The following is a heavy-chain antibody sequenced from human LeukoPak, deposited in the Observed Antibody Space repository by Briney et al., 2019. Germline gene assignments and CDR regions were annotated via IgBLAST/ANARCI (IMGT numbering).Heavy chain of an antibody. CDR1: GFTFNSYA. V-gene: IGHV3-23*01. J-gene: IGHJ4*02. D-gene: IGHD5-12*01. CDR2: ISDSGDAT. CDR3: ARDPDLRGHSGMDY. Sequence: GGSLRLSCATSGFTFNSYAMSWVRQAPGRGLEWVSSISDSGDATYYAASVKGRFTISRDNAKNSLFLQMNSLSAEDTAVYFCARDPDLRGHSGMDYWGQGTLVTVSS.